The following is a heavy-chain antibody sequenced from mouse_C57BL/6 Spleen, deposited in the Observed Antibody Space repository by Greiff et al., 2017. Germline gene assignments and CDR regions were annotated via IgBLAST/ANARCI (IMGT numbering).Heavy chain of an antibody. Sequence: VQLQQSGPELVKPGASVKISCKASGYTFTDYYMNWVKQSHGKSLEWIGDINPNNGGTSYNQKFKGKATLTVDKSSSTAYMELRSLTSEDSAVYYCARWNYDYDGWFAYWGQGTLVTVSA. CDR2: INPNNGGT. CDR1: GYTFTDYY. D-gene: IGHD2-4*01. J-gene: IGHJ3*01. V-gene: IGHV1-26*01. CDR3: ARWNYDYDGWFAY.